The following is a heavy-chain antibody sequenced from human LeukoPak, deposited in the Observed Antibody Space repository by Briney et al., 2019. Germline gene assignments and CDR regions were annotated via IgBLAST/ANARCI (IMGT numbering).Heavy chain of an antibody. CDR3: ARGGPLTGDPVLFVY. D-gene: IGHD7-27*01. CDR1: GYTFTDYY. V-gene: IGHV1-2*02. J-gene: IGHJ4*02. CDR2: INPNSGGT. Sequence: GASVKVSCKASGYTFTDYYMHWVRQAPGQGLEWMGWINPNSGGTNYAQKFQGRVAMTRGTSISTAYMELSSLRSDDTAVYYCARGGPLTGDPVLFVYWGQGTLVTVSS.